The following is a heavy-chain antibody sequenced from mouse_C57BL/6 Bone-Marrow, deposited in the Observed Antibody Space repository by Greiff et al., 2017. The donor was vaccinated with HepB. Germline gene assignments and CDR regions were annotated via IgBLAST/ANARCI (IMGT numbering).Heavy chain of an antibody. CDR2: IYPRSGNT. Sequence: QVQLQQSGAELARPGASVKLSCTASGYTFTSYGIRWVKQRTGQGLEWIGEIYPRSGNTYYNEKFKGKATLTADTSSSTAYMELSGLTSEDAAVYFCATDYCDSIFDYWGQGTTLTVSS. J-gene: IGHJ2*01. CDR3: ATDYCDSIFDY. V-gene: IGHV1-81*01. D-gene: IGHD1-1*01. CDR1: GYTFTSYG.